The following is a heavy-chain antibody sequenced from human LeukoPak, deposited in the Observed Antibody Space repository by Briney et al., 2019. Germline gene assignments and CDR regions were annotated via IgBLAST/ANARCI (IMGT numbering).Heavy chain of an antibody. CDR1: GVSISSGSYY. V-gene: IGHV4-61*02. CDR3: ARRVYGGSSGFFDY. J-gene: IGHJ4*02. CDR2: IYTSGST. D-gene: IGHD1-26*01. Sequence: SETLSLTCTVSGVSISSGSYYWRWIRQPAGKGLEWIGRIYTSGSTNYNPSLKSRVTISVDTSKNQFSLKLSSVTAADTAVYYCARRVYGGSSGFFDYWGQGTLVTVSS.